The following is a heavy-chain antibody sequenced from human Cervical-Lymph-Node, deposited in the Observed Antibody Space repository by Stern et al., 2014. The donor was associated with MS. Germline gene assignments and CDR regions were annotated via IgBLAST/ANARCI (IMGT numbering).Heavy chain of an antibody. J-gene: IGHJ4*02. CDR3: ARSHRAYYFDY. Sequence: QVQLLQSAAEVKKPASSVKVSCKASGGTFSSYAIRWVRQSPGHGPEWMGGIIPIFGTANYAQKFQGRVTITADESTSTAYMELSSLRSEDTAVYYCARSHRAYYFDYWGQGTLVTVSS. CDR2: IIPIFGTA. CDR1: GGTFSSYA. V-gene: IGHV1-69*01.